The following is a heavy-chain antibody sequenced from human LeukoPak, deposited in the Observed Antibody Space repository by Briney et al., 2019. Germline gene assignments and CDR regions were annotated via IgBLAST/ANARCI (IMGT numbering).Heavy chain of an antibody. CDR1: GDSVSSNSAA. Sequence: SQTLSLTCAISGDSVSSNSAAWNWIRQSPSRGLEWLGRTYYRSKWYNDYAVSVKSRITINPDTSKNQFSLQLNSVTPEDTAVYYCARDHYVLLWFGEYFYFDYWGQGTLVTVSS. CDR3: ARDHYVLLWFGEYFYFDY. V-gene: IGHV6-1*01. CDR2: TYYRSKWYN. J-gene: IGHJ4*02. D-gene: IGHD3-10*01.